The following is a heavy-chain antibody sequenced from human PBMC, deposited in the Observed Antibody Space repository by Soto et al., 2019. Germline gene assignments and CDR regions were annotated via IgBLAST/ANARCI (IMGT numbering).Heavy chain of an antibody. CDR3: ARDQKHYYDSSGYYGRAYYYGMDV. CDR2: IHPSGGST. Sequence: GAPVKGSSQASGYTFPSYYMPWVGPAPGQGPERMGIIHPSGGSTSYVQKFQGRVTMTRDTSTSTVYMELSSLRSEDTAVYYCARDQKHYYDSSGYYGRAYYYGMDVWGQGTTVTVSS. D-gene: IGHD3-22*01. J-gene: IGHJ6*02. V-gene: IGHV1-46*01. CDR1: GYTFPSYY.